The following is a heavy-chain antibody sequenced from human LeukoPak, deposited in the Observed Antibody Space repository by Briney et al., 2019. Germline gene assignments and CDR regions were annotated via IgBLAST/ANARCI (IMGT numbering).Heavy chain of an antibody. V-gene: IGHV4-59*11. CDR1: DGSISTPY. CDR3: VREIFLIDY. CDR2: VFYGGVI. J-gene: IGHJ4*02. D-gene: IGHD2-21*01. Sequence: SETLSLTCSVSDGSISTPYWHWVRQSPGKGLEWIGFVFYGGVINYNPSLKSRVTISLDTSKNQFSLKLTSVTAADTAIYYCVREIFLIDYWGQGTLVTVSS.